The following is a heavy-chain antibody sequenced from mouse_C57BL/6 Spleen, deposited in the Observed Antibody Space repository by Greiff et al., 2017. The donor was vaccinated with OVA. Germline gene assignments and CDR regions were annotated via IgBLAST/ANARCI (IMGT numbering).Heavy chain of an antibody. CDR1: GFTFSSYA. CDR3: ARDPRYYVDAMGY. CDR2: ISDGGSYT. J-gene: IGHJ4*01. D-gene: IGHD1-1*01. Sequence: EVKLMESGGGLVKPGGSLKLSCAASGFTFSSYAMSWVRQTPEKRLEWVATISDGGSYTYYPDNVKGRFTISRDNAKNNLYLQMSHLKSDDTAMYYCARDPRYYVDAMGYWGQGTSVTVSS. V-gene: IGHV5-4*01.